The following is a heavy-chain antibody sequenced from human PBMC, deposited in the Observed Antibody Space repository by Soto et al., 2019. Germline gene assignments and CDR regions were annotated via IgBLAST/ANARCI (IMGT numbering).Heavy chain of an antibody. CDR1: GDSVSSNSAA. V-gene: IGHV6-1*01. Sequence: PSQTLSLTCAISGDSVSSNSAAWNWIRQSPSRGLEWLGRTYYRSKWYNDYAVSVKSRITINPDTSKNQFSLQLNSVTPEDTAVYYRARAQVIINYYYYYYGMDVRGQGTTVTVSS. CDR2: TYYRSKWYN. D-gene: IGHD3-9*01. J-gene: IGHJ6*02. CDR3: ARAQVIINYYYYYYGMDV.